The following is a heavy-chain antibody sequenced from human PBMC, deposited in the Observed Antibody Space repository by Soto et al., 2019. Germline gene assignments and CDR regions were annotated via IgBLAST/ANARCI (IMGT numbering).Heavy chain of an antibody. CDR1: GFTFSSYS. Sequence: GGSLRLSCAASGFTFSSYSMNWVRQAPGKGLEWVSSISSSSSYIYYADSVKGRFTISRDNAKNSLYLQMNSLRAEDTAVYYCARDSGDIEHYYYYYYMDVWGKGTTVTVSS. D-gene: IGHD5-12*01. CDR2: ISSSSSYI. CDR3: ARDSGDIEHYYYYYYMDV. J-gene: IGHJ6*03. V-gene: IGHV3-21*01.